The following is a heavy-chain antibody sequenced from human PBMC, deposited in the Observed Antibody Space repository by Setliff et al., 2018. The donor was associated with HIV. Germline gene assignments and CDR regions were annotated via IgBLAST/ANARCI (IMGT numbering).Heavy chain of an antibody. CDR2: IYFTGSS. CDR3: ARVQMASAAFDV. CDR1: GGSISTYY. Sequence: SETLSLTCTVSGGSISTYYWSWIRQPTGKGLEWIGSIYFTGSSDNNPSLKSRVTLSVDTSKHQFSLKLSSVTAADTAVYYCARVQMASAAFDVWGQGTMVTVSS. J-gene: IGHJ3*01. V-gene: IGHV4-59*01.